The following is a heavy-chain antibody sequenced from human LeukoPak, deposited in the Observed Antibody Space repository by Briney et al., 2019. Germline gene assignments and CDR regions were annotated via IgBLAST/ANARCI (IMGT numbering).Heavy chain of an antibody. CDR3: ARDLEYTTSSGDY. Sequence: PRGSLRLSCAASGFTFRSYEMNWVRQAPGKGLEWVSYISSSGSTIFYADSVKGRFTISRDNAKNSLYLQMNSLRAEDTAVYYCARDLEYTTSSGDYWGQGTLVIVSS. CDR2: ISSSGSTI. CDR1: GFTFRSYE. J-gene: IGHJ4*02. D-gene: IGHD6-6*01. V-gene: IGHV3-48*03.